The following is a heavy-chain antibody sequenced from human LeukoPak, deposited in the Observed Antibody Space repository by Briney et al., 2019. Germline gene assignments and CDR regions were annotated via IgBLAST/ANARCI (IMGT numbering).Heavy chain of an antibody. CDR3: AYTNHLTY. CDR1: GLTFSGQW. V-gene: IGHV3-7*01. Sequence: PGGSRRLSCAASGLTFSGQWMNWVRQAPGQGLEWVANIKYDGSEEYYADSVKGRFTISRDNAKNSLSLQMNYVRAGDTAIYYCAYTNHLTYWGQGTLVTVSS. J-gene: IGHJ4*02. D-gene: IGHD3-16*01. CDR2: IKYDGSEE.